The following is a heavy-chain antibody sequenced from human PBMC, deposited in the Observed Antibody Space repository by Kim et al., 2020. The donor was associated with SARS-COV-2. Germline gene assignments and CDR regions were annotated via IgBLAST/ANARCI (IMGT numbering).Heavy chain of an antibody. CDR1: GGSFSDYY. J-gene: IGHJ5*02. CDR2: INHSGDT. CDR3: SRLMSDSRKYWWFDP. V-gene: IGHV4-34*01. Sequence: SETLSLTCVVSGGSFSDYYWTWIRQPPGKGLEWIGEINHSGDTNYNPSPRSRVTLTVDASKNHFSLTMDSVTAADTSVYYCSRLMSDSRKYWWFDPWGQG. D-gene: IGHD3-22*01.